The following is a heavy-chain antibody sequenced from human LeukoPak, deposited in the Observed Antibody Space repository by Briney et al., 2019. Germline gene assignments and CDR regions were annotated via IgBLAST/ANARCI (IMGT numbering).Heavy chain of an antibody. CDR3: ARNLYDSSGSMGIYTFDY. CDR1: GGSIGTYY. D-gene: IGHD3-22*01. CDR2: IYYSGST. Sequence: SETLSLTCTVSGGSIGTYYWSWIRQPPGKGLEWIGYIYYSGSTNCNPSLKSRVTTSVDTSKNQFSLKLSSVTAADTAVYYCARNLYDSSGSMGIYTFDYWGQGTLVTVSS. J-gene: IGHJ4*02. V-gene: IGHV4-59*01.